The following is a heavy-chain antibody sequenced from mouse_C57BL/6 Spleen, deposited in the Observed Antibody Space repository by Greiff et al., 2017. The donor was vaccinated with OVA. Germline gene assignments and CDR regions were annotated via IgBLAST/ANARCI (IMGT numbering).Heavy chain of an antibody. Sequence: EVKLQESGGGLVQPGGSLKLSCAASGFTFSDYYMYWVRQTPEKRLEWVAYISNGGGSTYYPDTVKGRFTISRDNAKNTLYLQMSRLKSEDTAMYYCARRAMDYWGQGTSVTVSS. CDR3: ARRAMDY. CDR2: ISNGGGST. J-gene: IGHJ4*01. CDR1: GFTFSDYY. V-gene: IGHV5-12*01.